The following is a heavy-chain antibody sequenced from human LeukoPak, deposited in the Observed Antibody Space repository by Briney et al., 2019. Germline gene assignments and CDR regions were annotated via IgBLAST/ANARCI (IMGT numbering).Heavy chain of an antibody. J-gene: IGHJ4*02. CDR3: ARGVYIAAAQYGY. Sequence: SETLSLTCTVSGGSISSDYWSWIRQPPGKGLEWIGYIYYSGTTNYNPSLKSRVTISVDTSKNQFSLKLSSVTAADTAVYYCARGVYIAAAQYGYWGQGTLVTVSS. CDR1: GGSISSDY. V-gene: IGHV4-59*01. D-gene: IGHD6-13*01. CDR2: IYYSGTT.